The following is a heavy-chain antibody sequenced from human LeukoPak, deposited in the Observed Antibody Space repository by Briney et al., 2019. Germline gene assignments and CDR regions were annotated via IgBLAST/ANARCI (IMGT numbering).Heavy chain of an antibody. Sequence: GGSLRLSCAASGFTFTTYWMHWVRQAPGKGLVWVSHINSDGSITSYADSVKGRFTISRDNAKNTLYLQMNSLRAEDTVVYYCARDAVDTANAVWGQGTTVTVSS. V-gene: IGHV3-74*01. CDR1: GFTFTTYW. D-gene: IGHD5-18*01. CDR3: ARDAVDTANAV. CDR2: INSDGSIT. J-gene: IGHJ6*02.